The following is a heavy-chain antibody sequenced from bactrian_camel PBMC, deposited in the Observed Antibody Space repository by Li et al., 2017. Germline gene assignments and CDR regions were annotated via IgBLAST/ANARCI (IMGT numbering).Heavy chain of an antibody. D-gene: IGHD6*01. J-gene: IGHJ4*01. CDR1: GGTEDGFY. Sequence: VQLVESGGGSVQAGGSVRLSCVTSGGTEDGFYVAWIRQVPGKGREGVASIRPAGATTAYASSVRDRFVISLDTATDTVYLQMNSLRPEDTAMYYCAARRLSTCGSGWSSLSYNYWGQGTQVTVS. CDR2: IRPAGATT. CDR3: AARRLSTCGSGWSSLSYNY. V-gene: IGHV3S40*01.